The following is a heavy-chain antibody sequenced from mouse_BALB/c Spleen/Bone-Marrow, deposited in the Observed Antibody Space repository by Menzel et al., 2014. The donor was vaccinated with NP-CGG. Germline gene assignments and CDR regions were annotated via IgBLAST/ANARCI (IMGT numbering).Heavy chain of an antibody. V-gene: IGHV1-14*01. Sequence: EVQLQQSGPELVKPGASVKMSCKASGYTFTSYVMHWVKQKPGQGLEWIGYINPYNDGTKYNEKFKGKATLTSDKSSSTAYMELSSLTSEDSAVYHCAREAAYYGNYGDDYWGQGTTLTVSS. CDR1: GYTFTSYV. D-gene: IGHD2-10*01. CDR3: AREAAYYGNYGDDY. J-gene: IGHJ2*01. CDR2: INPYNDGT.